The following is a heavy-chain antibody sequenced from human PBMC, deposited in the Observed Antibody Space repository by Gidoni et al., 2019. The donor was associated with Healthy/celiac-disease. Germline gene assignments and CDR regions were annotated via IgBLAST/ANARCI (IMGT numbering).Heavy chain of an antibody. CDR3: ARDLYNLPSQGYCSSTSCYHRPGAFDI. Sequence: QVQLVQSGAEVKKPGASGKVSCKASGYTFTSYYMHWVRQAPGQGLGWMGIINPSGGSTSYEQKFQGRVTMTRDTSTSTVYMELSSLRSEDTAVYYCARDLYNLPSQGYCSSTSCYHRPGAFDIWGQGTMVTVSS. V-gene: IGHV1-46*03. CDR2: INPSGGST. J-gene: IGHJ3*02. CDR1: GYTFTSYY. D-gene: IGHD2-2*01.